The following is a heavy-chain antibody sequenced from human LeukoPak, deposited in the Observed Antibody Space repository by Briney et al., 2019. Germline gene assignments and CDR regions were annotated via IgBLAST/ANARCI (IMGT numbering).Heavy chain of an antibody. CDR3: ARDQEGFGY. Sequence: GASVNVSCKSSGCTFTSKYIDWVRQAPGQGLEWMGLIYPRDGSTSYAQKFHGRVTVTRDPSTSTVHMELSGLRSEDTAVYYCARDQEGFGYWGQGTLVTVSS. CDR2: IYPRDGST. V-gene: IGHV1-46*01. CDR1: GCTFTSKY. J-gene: IGHJ4*02.